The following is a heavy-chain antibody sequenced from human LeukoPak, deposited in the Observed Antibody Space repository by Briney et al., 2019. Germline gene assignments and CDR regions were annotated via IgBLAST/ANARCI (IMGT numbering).Heavy chain of an antibody. V-gene: IGHV4-59*01. Sequence: SETLSLTCTVSGGSISSYYWSWIRQPPGKGLEWIGYIYYSGSTNYNPSLKSRVTISVDTPKNQFSLKLSSVTAADTAVYYCARGFGESQFDYWGQGTLVTVSS. J-gene: IGHJ4*02. CDR1: GGSISSYY. CDR2: IYYSGST. CDR3: ARGFGESQFDY. D-gene: IGHD3-10*01.